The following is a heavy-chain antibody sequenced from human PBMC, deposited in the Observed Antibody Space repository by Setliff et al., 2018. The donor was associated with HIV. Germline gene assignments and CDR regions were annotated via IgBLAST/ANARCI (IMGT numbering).Heavy chain of an antibody. Sequence: SVKVSCKASRNTFNSHTINWVRQAPGQGLDWMGRIIPILGVANYAQRFQGKVTITADKSTSTAYMELTSLRFDDTAMYYCVRGVQSPPHYSYYYMDVWGEGTMVTVSS. V-gene: IGHV1-69*02. J-gene: IGHJ6*03. D-gene: IGHD3-3*01. CDR3: VRGVQSPPHYSYYYMDV. CDR2: IIPILGVA. CDR1: RNTFNSHT.